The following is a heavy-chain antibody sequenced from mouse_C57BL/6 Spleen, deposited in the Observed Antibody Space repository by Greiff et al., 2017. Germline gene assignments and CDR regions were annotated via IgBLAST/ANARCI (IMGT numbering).Heavy chain of an antibody. J-gene: IGHJ4*01. V-gene: IGHV1-53*01. CDR1: GYTFTSYW. CDR2: INPSNGGT. CDR3: ARVRGNYDYARDY. D-gene: IGHD2-1*01. Sequence: VQLQQPGTELVKPGASVKLSCKASGYTFTSYWMHWVKQRPGQGLEWIGNINPSNGGTNYNEKFKSKATLTVDKSSSTAYMQLSSLTSEDSAVYYCARVRGNYDYARDYWGQGTSVTVSS.